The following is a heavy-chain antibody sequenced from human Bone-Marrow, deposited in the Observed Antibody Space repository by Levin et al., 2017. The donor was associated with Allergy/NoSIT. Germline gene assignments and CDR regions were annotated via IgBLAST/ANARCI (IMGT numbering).Heavy chain of an antibody. CDR2: ISYSGST. CDR1: GGSISSYY. D-gene: IGHD6-13*01. CDR3: ARTDSSSWYPWFDP. Sequence: SQTLSLTCTVSGGSISSYYWSWIRQPPGKGLEWIGYISYSGSTNYNPSLKSRVTISVDTSKNQFSLKLSSVTAADTAVYYCARTDSSSWYPWFDPWGQGTLVTVSS. J-gene: IGHJ5*02. V-gene: IGHV4-59*01.